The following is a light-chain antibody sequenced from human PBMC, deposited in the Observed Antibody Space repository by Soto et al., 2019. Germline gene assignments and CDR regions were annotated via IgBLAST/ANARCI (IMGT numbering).Light chain of an antibody. CDR1: SSDIGAYNY. CDR3: KSYTTSSTVV. CDR2: HVS. Sequence: QSALTQPASVSGSPGQSITISCTGTSSDIGAYNYVSWYQQHPDKAPKVVIYHVSNRPSGVSNRFSGSKSGNTASLTISGLQAEDEADYYCKSYTTSSTVVFGGGTQLTVL. V-gene: IGLV2-14*01. J-gene: IGLJ2*01.